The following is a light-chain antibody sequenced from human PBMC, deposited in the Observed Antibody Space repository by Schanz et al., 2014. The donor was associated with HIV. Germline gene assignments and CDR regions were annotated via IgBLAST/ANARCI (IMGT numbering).Light chain of an antibody. CDR1: RSDIGNYDF. Sequence: QSALTQPPSASGSPGQSVTISCTGTRSDIGNYDFVSWYQQHPGQAPKLIIYEVTKRPSGVPARFSGSKSDNTASLTVSGLQADDEGDYYCSSYTTNRTMAFGGGTKLTVL. J-gene: IGLJ2*01. CDR3: SSYTTNRTMA. V-gene: IGLV2-8*01. CDR2: EVT.